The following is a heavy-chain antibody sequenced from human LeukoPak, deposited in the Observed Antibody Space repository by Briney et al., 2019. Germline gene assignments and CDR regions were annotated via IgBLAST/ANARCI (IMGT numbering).Heavy chain of an antibody. J-gene: IGHJ6*02. Sequence: GRSLRLSCAASGFTFRSHGTHCVREAPGKGREWGAVISYDGSNKYYADSVKGRFTISRHISKNTLYRQINSLRAEDTAVYYCAKDGGGDSSGWYQIYYYYGMDVWGQGTTVTVSS. V-gene: IGHV3-30*18. CDR2: ISYDGSNK. CDR1: GFTFRSHG. CDR3: AKDGGGDSSGWYQIYYYYGMDV. D-gene: IGHD6-19*01.